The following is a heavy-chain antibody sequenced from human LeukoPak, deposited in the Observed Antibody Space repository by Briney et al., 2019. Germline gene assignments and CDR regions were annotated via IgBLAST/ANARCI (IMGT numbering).Heavy chain of an antibody. V-gene: IGHV3-21*04. Sequence: GGSLRLSCAASGFTFSSYSMNWVRQAPGKGLEWVSSISSSSGYIYFADSVKGRFTISRDNAKNSLYLQMNSLRAEDTAVYYCAGGDWTTVTTTGYWGQGTLVTVSS. J-gene: IGHJ4*02. CDR1: GFTFSSYS. CDR2: ISSSSGYI. CDR3: AGGDWTTVTTTGY. D-gene: IGHD4-17*01.